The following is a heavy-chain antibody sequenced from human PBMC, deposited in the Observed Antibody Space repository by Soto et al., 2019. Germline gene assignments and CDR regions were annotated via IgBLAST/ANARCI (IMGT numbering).Heavy chain of an antibody. CDR2: INPSGGST. CDR1: GYTFTSYY. CDR3: ARDTYDFWSGYYSYYYGMDV. V-gene: IGHV1-46*01. J-gene: IGHJ6*02. D-gene: IGHD3-3*01. Sequence: GASVKVSCKASGYTFTSYYMLWVRQAPGQGLEWMGIINPSGGSTSYAQKFQGRVTMTRDTSTSTVYMELSSLRSEDTAVYYCARDTYDFWSGYYSYYYGMDVWGQGTTVTVSS.